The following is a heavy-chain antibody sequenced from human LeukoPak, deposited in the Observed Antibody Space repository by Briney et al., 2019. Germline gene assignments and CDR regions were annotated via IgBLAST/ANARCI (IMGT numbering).Heavy chain of an antibody. CDR2: ISSISSTI. CDR1: EFTFISYS. Sequence: GGPLSLSGEAPEFTFISYSMNWARKPPGKGLEWVYLISSISSTIYYADSVKGRFTISRDNAKNSLYLQMNSLRAEDTAVYYCARGPLDIVVVVAATGAFDIWGQGTMVTVSS. V-gene: IGHV3-48*04. D-gene: IGHD2-15*01. J-gene: IGHJ3*02. CDR3: ARGPLDIVVVVAATGAFDI.